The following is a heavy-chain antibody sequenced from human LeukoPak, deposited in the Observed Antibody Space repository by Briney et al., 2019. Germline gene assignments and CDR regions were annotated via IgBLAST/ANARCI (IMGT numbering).Heavy chain of an antibody. CDR1: GFTFSIYW. CDR2: IKQDGSEE. D-gene: IGHD1-26*01. J-gene: IGHJ4*02. Sequence: GGSLRLSCAASGFTFSIYWMSWVRQAPGKGLEWVANIKQDGSEEYYVDSVKGRFTISRDNAKNSLYLQMNSLRAEDTAVYYCATPEVGPTGGGYFDYWGQGTLVTVSS. CDR3: ATPEVGPTGGGYFDY. V-gene: IGHV3-7*01.